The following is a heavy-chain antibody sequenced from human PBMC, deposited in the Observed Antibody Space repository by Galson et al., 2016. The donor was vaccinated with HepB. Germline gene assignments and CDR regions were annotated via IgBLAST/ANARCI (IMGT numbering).Heavy chain of an antibody. D-gene: IGHD4-17*01. J-gene: IGHJ5*02. V-gene: IGHV4-39*01. CDR3: AGQYGEYDWFDP. Sequence: SETLSLTCTVSGGSISRSSFFWGWIRQPPGKGLEWIGTIYYSGSTYYNPSLKSRVTISVDTSKNQFSLKLSSVTAADTAVYYCAGQYGEYDWFDPWGQGTLVTVSS. CDR1: GGSISRSSFF. CDR2: IYYSGST.